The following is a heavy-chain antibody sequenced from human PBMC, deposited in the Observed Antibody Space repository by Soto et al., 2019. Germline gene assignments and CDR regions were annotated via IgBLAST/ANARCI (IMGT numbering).Heavy chain of an antibody. V-gene: IGHV1-18*01. D-gene: IGHD1-1*01. CDR2: ISAHNGNT. Sequence: QVHLVQSGAEVKKPGASVKVSCKGSGYAFTTYGITWVRQAPGQGLEWMGWISAHNGNTNYAQKLQGRVTVTRDTSTTTAYMEPRSLRSDGTADYYCARGRYGDYWGQGALVPVSS. J-gene: IGHJ4*02. CDR1: GYAFTTYG. CDR3: ARGRYGDY.